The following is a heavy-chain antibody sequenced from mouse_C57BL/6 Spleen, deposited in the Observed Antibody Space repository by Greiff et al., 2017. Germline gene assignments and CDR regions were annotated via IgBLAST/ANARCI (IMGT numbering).Heavy chain of an antibody. V-gene: IGHV5-6*01. J-gene: IGHJ2*01. Sequence: EVQGVESGGDLVKPGGSLKLSCAASGFTFSSYGMSWVRQTPDKRLEWVATISSGGSYTYYPDSVKGRFTISRDNAKNTLYLQMSSLKSEDTAMYYCARRDYDGGGFDYWGQGTTLTVSS. CDR3: ARRDYDGGGFDY. CDR2: ISSGGSYT. CDR1: GFTFSSYG. D-gene: IGHD2-4*01.